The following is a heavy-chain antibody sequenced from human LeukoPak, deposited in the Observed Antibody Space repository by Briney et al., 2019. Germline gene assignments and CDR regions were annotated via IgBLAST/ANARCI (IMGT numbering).Heavy chain of an antibody. CDR2: IKSKTDGGTT. V-gene: IGHV3-15*01. Sequence: GGSLRLSCEASGFTFSNAWMSWVRQAPGKGLEWVGRIKSKTDGGTTDYAAPVKGRFTISRDDSKNTLYLQMNSLKTEDTAVYYCTTMVRGVMWRGEYFDYWGQGTLVTVSS. D-gene: IGHD3-10*01. J-gene: IGHJ4*02. CDR1: GFTFSNAW. CDR3: TTMVRGVMWRGEYFDY.